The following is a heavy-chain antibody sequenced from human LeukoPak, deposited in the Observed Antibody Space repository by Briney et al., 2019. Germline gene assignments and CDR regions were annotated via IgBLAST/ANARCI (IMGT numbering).Heavy chain of an antibody. CDR1: GGSISSYY. CDR3: ARVDYYDSSGYY. Sequence: PSETLSLTCTVSGGSISSYYWSWIRQPAGKGLEWIGEINHSGSTNYNPSLKSRVTISVDTSKNQFSLKLSSVTAADTAVYYCARVDYYDSSGYYWGQGTLVTVSS. V-gene: IGHV4-34*01. CDR2: INHSGST. D-gene: IGHD3-22*01. J-gene: IGHJ4*02.